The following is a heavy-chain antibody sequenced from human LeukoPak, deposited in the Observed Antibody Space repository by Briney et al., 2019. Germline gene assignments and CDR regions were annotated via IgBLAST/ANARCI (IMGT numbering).Heavy chain of an antibody. CDR3: ARGDDYGGNFDY. Sequence: PSETLSLTCTVSGGSISSYYWSWIRQPPGKGLEWIGYIYYSGSTNYNPSLKGRVTISVDTSKNQFSLKLSSVTAADTAVYYCARGDDYGGNFDYWGQGTLVTVSS. CDR2: IYYSGST. CDR1: GGSISSYY. V-gene: IGHV4-59*01. J-gene: IGHJ4*02. D-gene: IGHD4-23*01.